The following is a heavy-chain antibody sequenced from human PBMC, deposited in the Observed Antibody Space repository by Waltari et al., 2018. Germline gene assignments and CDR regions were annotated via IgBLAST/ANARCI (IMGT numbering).Heavy chain of an antibody. D-gene: IGHD2-15*01. CDR2: ANPNHGIA. V-gene: IGHV1-69*08. Sequence: QVQLVQSGAEVKKPGSSVKVSCKASGGTFSSYTISWVRQAPGQGLEWMGRANPNHGIANYAQRCQGRVRITADKSTSKDFMELSVLRSEDTAVYYCARDFGRYRSGGLAPFDCWGQGTLVTVSS. J-gene: IGHJ4*02. CDR1: GGTFSSYT. CDR3: ARDFGRYRSGGLAPFDC.